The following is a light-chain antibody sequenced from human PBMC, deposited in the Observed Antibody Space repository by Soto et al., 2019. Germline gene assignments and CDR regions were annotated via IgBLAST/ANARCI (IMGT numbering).Light chain of an antibody. Sequence: SYMLTQPPSVSVAPGQTAIITCGGNRIGSQSVHWFQQRPGQAPVLVVYDDTERPSGIPERFSGSNSGNTATLTISRVEAGDEADYYCHVWDSSSDHPFGGGTKVTVL. CDR2: DDT. V-gene: IGLV3-21*02. J-gene: IGLJ2*01. CDR3: HVWDSSSDHP. CDR1: RIGSQS.